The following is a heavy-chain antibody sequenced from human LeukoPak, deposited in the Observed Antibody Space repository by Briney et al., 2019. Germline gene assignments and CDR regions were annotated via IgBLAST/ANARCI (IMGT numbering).Heavy chain of an antibody. CDR2: INHSGSI. D-gene: IGHD7-27*01. J-gene: IGHJ4*02. V-gene: IGHV4-34*01. CDR3: ARGRQLGIRSFDY. CDR1: GGSFSGYY. Sequence: PSETLSLTCAVYGGSFSGYYWSWIRQPPGKGLEWIGEINHSGSINYNPSLKSRVTISVDTSKNQFSLKLSSVTAADTAVYYCARGRQLGIRSFDYWGQGTLVTVSS.